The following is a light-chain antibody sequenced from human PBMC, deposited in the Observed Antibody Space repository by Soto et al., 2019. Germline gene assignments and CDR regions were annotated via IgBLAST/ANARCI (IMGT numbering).Light chain of an antibody. CDR3: QQSYSTPRT. J-gene: IGKJ1*01. V-gene: IGKV1-39*01. Sequence: DLQMTQSPSSLSESVGDRVTITCGASQTIINYLNWYQQKPGKAPKLLIYAASTLQSGVPSRFSGSGSGTDFTLSIGSLQPEDFATYYCQQSYSTPRTFGQGTKVDIK. CDR2: AAS. CDR1: QTIINY.